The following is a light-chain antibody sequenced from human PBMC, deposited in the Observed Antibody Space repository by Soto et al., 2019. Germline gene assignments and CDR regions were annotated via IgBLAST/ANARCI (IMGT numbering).Light chain of an antibody. J-gene: IGKJ3*01. V-gene: IGKV3-20*01. CDR3: QQFGSSPGFT. CDR2: GAS. Sequence: EIVLTQSPGTLSLSPGERATLSCRASQSINSRYLAWYQQKPGQAPRLLIYGASSRATGIPDRFSGSGSGTDFTLTISRLELEAFAVYYCQQFGSSPGFTFGPGTIVDIK. CDR1: QSINSRY.